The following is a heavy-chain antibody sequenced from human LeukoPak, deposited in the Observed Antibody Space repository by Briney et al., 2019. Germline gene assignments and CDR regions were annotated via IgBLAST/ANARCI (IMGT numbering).Heavy chain of an antibody. CDR1: GGSFSGYY. V-gene: IGHV4-34*01. D-gene: IGHD5-12*01. CDR2: INHSGST. CDR3: ASGQVKWLRWRGGFDY. Sequence: SETLSLTCAVYGGSFSGYYGSWIRQPPGKGLEWIGEINHSGSTNYNPSLKSRVTISVDTSKNQFSLKLSSVTAADTAVYYCASGQVKWLRWRGGFDYWGQGTLVTVSS. J-gene: IGHJ4*02.